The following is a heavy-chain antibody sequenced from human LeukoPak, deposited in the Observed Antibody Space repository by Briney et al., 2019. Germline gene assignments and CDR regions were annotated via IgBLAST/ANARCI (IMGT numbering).Heavy chain of an antibody. J-gene: IGHJ6*03. Sequence: SQTLSLTCAISGDSVSSNSAAWNWIRQSPSRGLEWLGRTYYRSKWYNDYAVSVKSRITINPDTSKNQFSLQLNSVTPEDTAVYYCARERRQLVGGYYYYYMDVWGKGTTVTVSS. CDR1: GDSVSSNSAA. CDR2: TYYRSKWYN. D-gene: IGHD6-6*01. V-gene: IGHV6-1*01. CDR3: ARERRQLVGGYYYYYMDV.